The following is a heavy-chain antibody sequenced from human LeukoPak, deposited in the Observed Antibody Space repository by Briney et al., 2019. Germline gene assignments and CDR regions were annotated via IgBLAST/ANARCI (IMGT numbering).Heavy chain of an antibody. Sequence: GESLKISCKGSGYSFTSYWIGWVRQMPGKGLEWMGIIYPGDSDTRYSPSFQGQVTISADKSISTAYLQWSSLKASDTAMYYCARHVTMVRGVIIPPFFDYWGQGTLVTVSS. V-gene: IGHV5-51*01. CDR1: GYSFTSYW. D-gene: IGHD3-10*01. CDR2: IYPGDSDT. CDR3: ARHVTMVRGVIIPPFFDY. J-gene: IGHJ4*02.